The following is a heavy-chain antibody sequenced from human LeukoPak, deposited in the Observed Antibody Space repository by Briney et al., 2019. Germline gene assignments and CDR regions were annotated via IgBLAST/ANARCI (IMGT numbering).Heavy chain of an antibody. Sequence: GRSLRLSCAASGFTFSSYAMHWVRQAPGKGLEWVAVISYDGSNKYYADSVKGRFTISRDNSKNTLYLQMNSLRAEDTAVYYCARGKRFLEWLLSPSYYYYYGMDVWGQGTTVTVSS. CDR2: ISYDGSNK. J-gene: IGHJ6*02. V-gene: IGHV3-30-3*01. D-gene: IGHD3-3*01. CDR3: ARGKRFLEWLLSPSYYYYYGMDV. CDR1: GFTFSSYA.